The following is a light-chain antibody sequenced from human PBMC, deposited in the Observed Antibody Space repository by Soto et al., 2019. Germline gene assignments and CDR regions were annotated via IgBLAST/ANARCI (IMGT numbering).Light chain of an antibody. Sequence: EIVLTQSPGTLSLSPGERATLSCRASQTITPTFLAWYQQKPVQAPRLHIYGASSRATDIPDRFSGSGSGTDFTLTISNPEPEDCPVYYCQQFGVSPTLGGGTKVDI. J-gene: IGKJ4*01. V-gene: IGKV3-20*01. CDR1: QTITPTF. CDR2: GAS. CDR3: QQFGVSPT.